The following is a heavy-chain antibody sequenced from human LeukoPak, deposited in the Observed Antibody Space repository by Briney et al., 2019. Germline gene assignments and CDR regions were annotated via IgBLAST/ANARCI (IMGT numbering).Heavy chain of an antibody. Sequence: SVKVSCKAYGGTFSSYAISWVRQAPGQGLEWMGGIIPIFGTANYAQKFQGRVTITTDESTSTAYMELSSLRSEDTAVYYCARLDSYFWSGYYWRINWFDPWGQGTLVTVSS. CDR1: GGTFSSYA. J-gene: IGHJ5*02. V-gene: IGHV1-69*05. CDR3: ARLDSYFWSGYYWRINWFDP. D-gene: IGHD3-3*01. CDR2: IIPIFGTA.